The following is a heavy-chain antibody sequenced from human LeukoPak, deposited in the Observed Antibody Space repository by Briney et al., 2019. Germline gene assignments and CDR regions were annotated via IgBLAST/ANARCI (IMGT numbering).Heavy chain of an antibody. D-gene: IGHD5-12*01. V-gene: IGHV3-30*04. Sequence: GGSLRLSCAASGFTFSTYAMHWVRQAPGKGLEWVAVISYDGSSKYYADSVKGRFTTSRDNAKNSLYLQMNSLRAEDTAVYYCARSTRGYSGYAPYYYYYMDVWGKGTTVTISS. CDR3: ARSTRGYSGYAPYYYYYMDV. J-gene: IGHJ6*03. CDR1: GFTFSTYA. CDR2: ISYDGSSK.